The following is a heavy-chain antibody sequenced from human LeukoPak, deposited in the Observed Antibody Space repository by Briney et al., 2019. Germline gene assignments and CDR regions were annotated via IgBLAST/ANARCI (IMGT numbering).Heavy chain of an antibody. D-gene: IGHD5-12*01. CDR1: GFTFSSYA. CDR2: IRYDGSKK. Sequence: GESLRLSCAASGFTFSSYAMHWVRQAPGKGLEWVTFIRYDGSKKYYADSVKGRFTISRDSSKNTLYLQMNSLRAEDTAVYYCARGPSGYHNTGGQGTLVTVSS. CDR3: ARGPSGYHNT. V-gene: IGHV3-30*02. J-gene: IGHJ4*02.